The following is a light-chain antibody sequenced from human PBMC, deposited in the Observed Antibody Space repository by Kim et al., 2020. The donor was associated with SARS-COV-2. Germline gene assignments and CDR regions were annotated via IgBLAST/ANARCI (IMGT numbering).Light chain of an antibody. CDR1: QSVAGTY. CDR2: SAS. J-gene: IGKJ4*01. Sequence: EVVLTQSPGTLSLSPGDRATLSCRASQSVAGTYFAWYQQKPGQAPRLLIHSASNRAAGIPDRFSGSGSGTDFTLTISRLEPEDFAVYFCQRFGGSPPGLTFGGGTKLEI. V-gene: IGKV3-20*01. CDR3: QRFGGSPPGLT.